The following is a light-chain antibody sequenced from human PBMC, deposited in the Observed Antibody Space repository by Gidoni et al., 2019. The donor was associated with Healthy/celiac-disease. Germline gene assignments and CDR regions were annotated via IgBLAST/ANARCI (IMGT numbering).Light chain of an antibody. CDR1: QGISIY. V-gene: IGKV1-8*01. CDR2: AAS. Sequence: AIRMTQPPSSFSASTGDRVTITCRASQGISIYLAWYQQKPGKAPKLLIYAASTLQSGVPSRFSGSGSGTDFTLTISCLQSEDFATYYCQQYYSYPRTFGQGTKVEIK. J-gene: IGKJ1*01. CDR3: QQYYSYPRT.